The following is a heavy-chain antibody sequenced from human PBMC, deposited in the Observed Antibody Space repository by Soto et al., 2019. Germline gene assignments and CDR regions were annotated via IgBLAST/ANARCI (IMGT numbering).Heavy chain of an antibody. CDR2: VYWDDDK. J-gene: IGHJ5*02. CDR3: AYRQDYRSSWDSGWFDP. CDR1: GFSLSTNGVG. V-gene: IGHV2-5*02. Sequence: QITLKESGPTLVEPTQTLTLTCAFSGFSLSTNGVGVGWIRQPPGKALGWFASVYWDDDKRYSPLLKTRLTFIKDTSINQVVLIMSNMEPVDTGTYYCAYRQDYRSSWDSGWFDPWGQGTLVTVSS. D-gene: IGHD6-13*01.